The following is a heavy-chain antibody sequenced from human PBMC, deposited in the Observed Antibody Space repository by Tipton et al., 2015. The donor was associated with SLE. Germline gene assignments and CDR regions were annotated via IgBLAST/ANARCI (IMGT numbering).Heavy chain of an antibody. V-gene: IGHV4-59*12. J-gene: IGHJ4*02. CDR3: ARDPNGEFYFDF. D-gene: IGHD2-8*01. CDR1: GGSISGYY. Sequence: LRLSCTVSGGSISGYYWSWIRQPPGKGLEWIGYIYYSGSTNYNPSLKSRVSISVDTSKNQSSLKLSSVTAADTAVYYCARDPNGEFYFDFWGLGTLVTVSS. CDR2: IYYSGST.